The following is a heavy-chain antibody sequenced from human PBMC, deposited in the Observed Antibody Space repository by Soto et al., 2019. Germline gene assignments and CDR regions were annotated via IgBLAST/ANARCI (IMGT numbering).Heavy chain of an antibody. CDR1: GFTFDDYT. V-gene: IGHV3-43*01. J-gene: IGHJ6*02. CDR2: ISWGGGST. CDR3: AKDMRGTTGFYGMDV. D-gene: IGHD1-7*01. Sequence: EVQLVESGGVVVQPGGSLRLSCAASGFTFDDYTMHWVRQAPGKGLEWVSLISWGGGSTYYADSVKGRITISRDNSKNSLYLQMNSLRTEDTALYYCAKDMRGTTGFYGMDVWGQGTTVTVSS.